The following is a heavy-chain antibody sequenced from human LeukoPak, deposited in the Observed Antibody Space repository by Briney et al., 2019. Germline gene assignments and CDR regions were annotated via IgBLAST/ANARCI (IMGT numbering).Heavy chain of an antibody. J-gene: IGHJ4*02. Sequence: ASVKVSCKASGYTFTNYDINWVRQATGQGLEWMGWMNPNSGNTGYAQKFQGRVTITRNTSISTAYMELSSLRSEDTAVYYCAREGKVYLGGAAAGIDYWGQGTLVIVPS. D-gene: IGHD6-13*01. V-gene: IGHV1-8*03. CDR1: GYTFTNYD. CDR3: AREGKVYLGGAAAGIDY. CDR2: MNPNSGNT.